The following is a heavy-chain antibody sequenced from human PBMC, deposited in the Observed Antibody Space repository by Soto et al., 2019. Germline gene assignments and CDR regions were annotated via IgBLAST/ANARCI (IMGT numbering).Heavy chain of an antibody. D-gene: IGHD3-10*01. CDR2: VNPIVSMS. J-gene: IGHJ4*02. Sequence: QVQLVQSGAEVKRPGSSVKVSCKASGDTFNFYSINWVRQAPGLGLEWMGRVNPIVSMSNYAQRFQGRVTXTXDXXTSTGHMELSGLRSEDTAIYYCAASYGSGYRAFDYWGQGALVTVSS. V-gene: IGHV1-69*04. CDR3: AASYGSGYRAFDY. CDR1: GDTFNFYS.